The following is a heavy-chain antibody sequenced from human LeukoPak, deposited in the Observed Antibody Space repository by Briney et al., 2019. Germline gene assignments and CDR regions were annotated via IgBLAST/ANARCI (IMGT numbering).Heavy chain of an antibody. V-gene: IGHV4-34*01. J-gene: IGHJ4*02. D-gene: IGHD3-22*01. CDR3: AGADSSGYYWGY. CDR1: GGSFSGYY. Sequence: PSESLSLTCAVYGGSFSGYYWSWIRQPPGKGLEWIGEINHSGSTNYNPSLKSRVTISVDTSKHQCSLKLSSVTAADTAVYYCAGADSSGYYWGYWGQGTLVTVSS. CDR2: INHSGST.